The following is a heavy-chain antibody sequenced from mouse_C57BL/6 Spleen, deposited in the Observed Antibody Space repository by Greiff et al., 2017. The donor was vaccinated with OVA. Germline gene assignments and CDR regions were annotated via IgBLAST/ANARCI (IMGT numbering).Heavy chain of an antibody. V-gene: IGHV1-31*01. CDR2: IYPYNGVS. D-gene: IGHD1-1*01. CDR1: GYSFTGYY. CDR3: ARGTFGGSSGDAMDY. Sequence: VQLQQSGPELVKPGASVKISCKASGYSFTGYYMHWVKQSHGNILDWIGYIYPYNGVSSYNQKFKGKATLTVDKSSSTAYMELRSLTSEDSAVYYCARGTFGGSSGDAMDYGGQGTSVTVSS. J-gene: IGHJ4*01.